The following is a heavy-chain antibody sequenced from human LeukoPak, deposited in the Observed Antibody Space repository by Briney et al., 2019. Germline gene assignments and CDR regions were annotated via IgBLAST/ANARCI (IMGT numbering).Heavy chain of an antibody. CDR2: IIPIFGTA. J-gene: IGHJ5*02. Sequence: SVKVSCKASGGTFSSYAISWVRQAPGQGLEWMGGIIPIFGTANYAQKFQGRVTITADESTSTAYMELSSLRSEDTAVYYCARASRTYYYDSSGYFWFDPWGQGTLVTVSS. CDR3: ARASRTYYYDSSGYFWFDP. CDR1: GGTFSSYA. V-gene: IGHV1-69*01. D-gene: IGHD3-22*01.